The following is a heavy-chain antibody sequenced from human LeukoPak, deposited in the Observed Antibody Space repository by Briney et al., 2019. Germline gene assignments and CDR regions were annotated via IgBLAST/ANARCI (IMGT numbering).Heavy chain of an antibody. V-gene: IGHV3-66*01. CDR3: ARDSYYDSSGYRDY. J-gene: IGHJ4*02. CDR2: IYSGGST. Sequence: GGSLRLSCAASGFTVSSNYMSWVRQAPGKGLEWVSVIYSGGSTYYADSVKGRFTISRDNSKNTLYLQMNSLRAEDTAVYYCARDSYYDSSGYRDYWGRGTLVTVSS. CDR1: GFTVSSNY. D-gene: IGHD3-22*01.